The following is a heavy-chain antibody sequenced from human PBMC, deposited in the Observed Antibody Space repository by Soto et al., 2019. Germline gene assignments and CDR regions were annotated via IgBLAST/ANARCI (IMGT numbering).Heavy chain of an antibody. CDR3: AKGSSSIAAAGNPFDY. CDR1: GFTFSSHG. CDR2: ISYDGSNK. D-gene: IGHD6-13*01. J-gene: IGHJ4*02. V-gene: IGHV3-30*18. Sequence: GGSLRLSCAASGFTFSSHGMHWVRQAPGKGLEWVAVISYDGSNKYYADSVKGRFTISRDNSKNTLYLQMNSLRAEDTAVYYCAKGSSSIAAAGNPFDYWGQGTLVTVSS.